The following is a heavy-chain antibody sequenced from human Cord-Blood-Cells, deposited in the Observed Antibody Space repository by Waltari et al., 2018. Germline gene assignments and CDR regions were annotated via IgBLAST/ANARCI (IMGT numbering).Heavy chain of an antibody. CDR2: INHSGST. CDR1: GGSFSGYY. V-gene: IGHV4-34*01. CDR3: AGGVVVAATPIRWFDP. J-gene: IGHJ5*02. Sequence: QVQLQQWGAGLLKPSETLSPTCAAYGGSFSGYYWSWLRQPPGKGLEWIGEINHSGSTNYNPSLKSRVTISVDTSKNQFSLKLSSVTAADTAVYYCAGGVVVAATPIRWFDPWGQGTLVTVSS. D-gene: IGHD2-15*01.